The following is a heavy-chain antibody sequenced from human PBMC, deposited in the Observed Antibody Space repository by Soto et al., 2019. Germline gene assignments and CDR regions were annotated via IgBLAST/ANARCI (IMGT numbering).Heavy chain of an antibody. D-gene: IGHD2-15*01. CDR3: ARRGSGVTRGLHY. J-gene: IGHJ4*02. Sequence: EVQLVESGGGLVRPGGSLRLSCAASGFTFSSYWMHWVRQAPGKGLVWISRINTDGSSTSYVDSVQGRFTISRDNGKNTLFLQMNSLRGEDTAVYYCARRGSGVTRGLHYWGQGTLVTVSS. V-gene: IGHV3-74*01. CDR1: GFTFSSYW. CDR2: INTDGSST.